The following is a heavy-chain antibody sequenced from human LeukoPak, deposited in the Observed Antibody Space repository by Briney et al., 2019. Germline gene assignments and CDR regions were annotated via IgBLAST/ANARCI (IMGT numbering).Heavy chain of an antibody. CDR1: GFTFSSYA. CDR2: ISGSGGST. V-gene: IGHV3-23*01. CDR3: ANDLAYYYGSGSQLDCY. D-gene: IGHD3-10*01. Sequence: GGSLRLSCAASGFTFSSYAMSWVRQAPGKGLEWVSAISGSGGSTYYADSVKGRFTISRDNSKNTLYLQMNSLRAEDTAVYYCANDLAYYYGSGSQLDCYWGQGTLVTVSS. J-gene: IGHJ4*02.